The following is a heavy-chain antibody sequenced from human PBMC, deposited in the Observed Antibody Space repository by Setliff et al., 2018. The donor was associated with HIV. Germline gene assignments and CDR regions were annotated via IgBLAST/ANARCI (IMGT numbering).Heavy chain of an antibody. CDR1: GGSISSYY. J-gene: IGHJ5*02. Sequence: SETLSLTCTVSGGSISSYYWSWIRQPPGKGLEWIGSIFYTGSTDYNPSLKSRVTISVDTSKNQFSLKLSSVTAADTAVYYCARHGTTNSLGVDLNWFDPWGQGTLVTVSS. V-gene: IGHV4-59*05. D-gene: IGHD3-3*01. CDR3: ARHGTTNSLGVDLNWFDP. CDR2: IFYTGST.